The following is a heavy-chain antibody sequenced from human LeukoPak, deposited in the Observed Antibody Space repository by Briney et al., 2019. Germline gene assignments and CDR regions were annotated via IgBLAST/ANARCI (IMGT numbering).Heavy chain of an antibody. CDR3: ARLRSPGDFDY. J-gene: IGHJ4*02. Sequence: PSETLSLTCTVSGDSISSSSSYWGWIRQPPGEGLEWIGSIYYTGSTYYNPSLKSRVTISVDTSKNQFSLRLSSVTAADTAMYYCARLRSPGDFDYWGQGTLVTVSS. V-gene: IGHV4-39*07. CDR1: GDSISSSSSY. D-gene: IGHD1-26*01. CDR2: IYYTGST.